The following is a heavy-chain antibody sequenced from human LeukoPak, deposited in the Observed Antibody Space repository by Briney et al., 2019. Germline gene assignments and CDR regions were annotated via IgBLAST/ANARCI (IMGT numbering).Heavy chain of an antibody. CDR3: ARGPINYYDSSGFDFDY. J-gene: IGHJ4*02. CDR1: GGSSSGYY. D-gene: IGHD3-22*01. Sequence: SETLSLTCAVYGGSSSGYYCSWSRQPPGEGLEWIGEINHSECSNYNSSLKGRVTISVDTSKNQFSLKLSSVTAADTAVYYCARGPINYYDSSGFDFDYWGQGTLVTVSS. V-gene: IGHV4-34*01. CDR2: INHSECS.